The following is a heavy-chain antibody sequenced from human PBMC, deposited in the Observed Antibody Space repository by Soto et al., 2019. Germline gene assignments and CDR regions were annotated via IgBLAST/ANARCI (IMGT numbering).Heavy chain of an antibody. Sequence: QVQLQESGPGLVKPSETLSLTCTVSGGSMSSYYWSWIRQPPGKGLEWIGYIYYSGSTNYNPSLKSRVTISVDTSKNQFSLKLSSVTAADTAVYYCARDGSGWPDAFDIWGQGTMVTVSS. J-gene: IGHJ3*02. D-gene: IGHD6-19*01. CDR3: ARDGSGWPDAFDI. V-gene: IGHV4-59*01. CDR1: GGSMSSYY. CDR2: IYYSGST.